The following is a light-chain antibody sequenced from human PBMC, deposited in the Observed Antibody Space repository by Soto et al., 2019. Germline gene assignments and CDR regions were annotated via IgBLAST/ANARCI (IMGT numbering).Light chain of an antibody. CDR3: QQYNNRPPWT. CDR1: QSVGRN. CDR2: GAS. Sequence: EIVMTQSPATLSVSPGERATLSCRASQSVGRNLAWYQQKPGQDPRLLMYGASTRATGVPARFSGSGSGAEFTLTISSLQSEDFAVYYCQQYNNRPPWTFGQGTKVEIE. V-gene: IGKV3-15*01. J-gene: IGKJ1*01.